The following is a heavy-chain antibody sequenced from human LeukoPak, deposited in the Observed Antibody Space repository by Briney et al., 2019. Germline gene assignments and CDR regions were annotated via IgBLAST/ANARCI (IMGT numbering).Heavy chain of an antibody. D-gene: IGHD4-23*01. Sequence: PSETLSLTCAVYGGSFSGYYWSWIRQPPGKGLEWIGSIYYSGSTYYNPSLKSRVTISVDTSKNQFSLKLSSVTAADTAVYYCARRWNNWFDPWGQGTLVTVSS. CDR1: GGSFSGYY. CDR3: ARRWNNWFDP. CDR2: IYYSGST. V-gene: IGHV4-34*01. J-gene: IGHJ5*02.